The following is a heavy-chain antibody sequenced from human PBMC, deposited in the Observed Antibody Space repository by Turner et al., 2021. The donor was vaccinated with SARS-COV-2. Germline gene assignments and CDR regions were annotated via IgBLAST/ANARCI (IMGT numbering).Heavy chain of an antibody. J-gene: IGHJ4*02. V-gene: IGHV4-59*01. CDR2: IYYSGST. CDR3: ARDPGEGSFDY. CDR1: GGSISSYY. D-gene: IGHD3-16*01. Sequence: QVQLQDSGPGLVKPSETLSLTCTVSGGSISSYYWSWIRQPPGKGLEWIGYIYYSGSTNYNPALKSRVTISVETSKNQFSLKLSSVNAADTAVYYCARDPGEGSFDYWGQGTLVTVSS.